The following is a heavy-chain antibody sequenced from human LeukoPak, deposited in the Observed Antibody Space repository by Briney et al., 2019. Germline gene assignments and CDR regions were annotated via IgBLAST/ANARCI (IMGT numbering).Heavy chain of an antibody. CDR2: IASDRSST. V-gene: IGHV3-74*01. Sequence: GGSLRLSCAASGFTFSSYWMNWVRQAPGKGLVWVSRIASDRSSTTYADSVKGRFSISRDNAKNTLYLQMNSLGVEDTAVYYCARGRPHGNDYWGQGTLVTVSS. D-gene: IGHD4-23*01. J-gene: IGHJ4*02. CDR3: ARGRPHGNDY. CDR1: GFTFSSYW.